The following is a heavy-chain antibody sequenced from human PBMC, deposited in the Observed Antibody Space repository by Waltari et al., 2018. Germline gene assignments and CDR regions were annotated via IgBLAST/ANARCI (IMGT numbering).Heavy chain of an antibody. D-gene: IGHD1-1*01. Sequence: EAQLVQSGGGLVQPGGSLTLSCAASGFTLSRFWMTWIRQAPGKGLQWVAHIGPDGSDKYYVDSVKGRFTISRDNAENSLLLQMSSLRVEDTALYYCVGWNDPINSWGQGTLVAVSS. CDR3: VGWNDPINS. V-gene: IGHV3-7*01. CDR2: IGPDGSDK. J-gene: IGHJ4*02. CDR1: GFTLSRFW.